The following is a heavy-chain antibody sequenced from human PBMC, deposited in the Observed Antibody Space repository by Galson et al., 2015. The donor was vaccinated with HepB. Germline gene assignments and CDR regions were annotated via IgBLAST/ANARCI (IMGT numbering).Heavy chain of an antibody. D-gene: IGHD6-13*01. CDR1: GFTFSSYS. Sequence: SLRLSCAASGFTFSSYSMNWVRQAPGKGLEWVSSISSSSSYIYYADSVKGRLTISRDNAKNSLYLQMNSLRAEDTAVYYCAREGYSSSWGTFDYWGQGTLVTVSS. CDR3: AREGYSSSWGTFDY. V-gene: IGHV3-21*01. J-gene: IGHJ4*02. CDR2: ISSSSSYI.